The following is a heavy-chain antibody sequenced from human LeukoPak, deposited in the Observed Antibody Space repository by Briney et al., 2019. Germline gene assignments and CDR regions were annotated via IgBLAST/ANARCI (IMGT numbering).Heavy chain of an antibody. CDR2: INHSGST. D-gene: IGHD1-14*01. J-gene: IGHJ4*02. CDR1: GGSFSGYY. Sequence: SETLSLTCAVYGGSFSGYYWSWIRQPPGKGLEWIGEINHSGSTNYNPSLKSRVTISVDTSKNQFSLKLSSVTAADTAVYYCARRAVSSSNRTPFDYWGQGTLVTASS. CDR3: ARRAVSSSNRTPFDY. V-gene: IGHV4-34*01.